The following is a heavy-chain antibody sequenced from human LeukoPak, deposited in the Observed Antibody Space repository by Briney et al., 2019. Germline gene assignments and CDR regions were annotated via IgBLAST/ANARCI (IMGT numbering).Heavy chain of an antibody. V-gene: IGHV1-69*13. D-gene: IGHD1-20*01. J-gene: IGHJ6*02. Sequence: SVKVSCKASGGTFSSYAISWVRQAPGQGLEWMGGIIPIFGTANYAQKFQGRVTITADESTSTAYMELSSLRSEDTAVYYCARLYNWNAYYYYYGMGVWGQGTTVIVSS. CDR2: IIPIFGTA. CDR1: GGTFSSYA. CDR3: ARLYNWNAYYYYYGMGV.